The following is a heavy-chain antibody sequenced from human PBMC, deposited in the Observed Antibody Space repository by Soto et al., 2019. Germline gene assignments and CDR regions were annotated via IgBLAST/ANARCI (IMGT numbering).Heavy chain of an antibody. CDR3: AKGLSDFWSGYYSEWFDP. CDR1: GFTFSSYA. V-gene: IGHV3-23*01. Sequence: GGSLRLSCAASGFTFSSYAMSWVRQAPGKGLEWVSAISGSGGSTYYADSVKGRFTISRDNSKNTLYLQMNSLRAEDTAVYYCAKGLSDFWSGYYSEWFDPWGQGTLVTVS. D-gene: IGHD3-3*01. J-gene: IGHJ5*02. CDR2: ISGSGGST.